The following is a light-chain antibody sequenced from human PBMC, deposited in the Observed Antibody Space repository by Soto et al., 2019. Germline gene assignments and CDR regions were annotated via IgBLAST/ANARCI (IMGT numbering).Light chain of an antibody. CDR2: EAS. V-gene: IGKV3-11*01. Sequence: EIVLTQSPATLSLSPGERATLSCRASQSVSNYLAWYQQKPGQAPRLLIYEASNRATGIPARFSGSGSGTDFTLTISSLEPEDFVVYYCQQRSDWPTFGQGTKVEIK. J-gene: IGKJ1*01. CDR3: QQRSDWPT. CDR1: QSVSNY.